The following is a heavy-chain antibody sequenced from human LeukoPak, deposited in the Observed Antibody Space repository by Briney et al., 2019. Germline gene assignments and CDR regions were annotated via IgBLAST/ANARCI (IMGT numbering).Heavy chain of an antibody. J-gene: IGHJ4*02. CDR1: GGSISSYY. D-gene: IGHD2-2*01. V-gene: IGHV4-59*12. Sequence: SETLSLTCTVSGGSISSYYWSWIRQPPGKGLEWIGYIYYSGSTNYNPSLKSRVTISVDTSKNQFSLKLSSVTAADTAVYYCVRDRDVVVPAAIPFNCWGQGTLVTVSS. CDR2: IYYSGST. CDR3: VRDRDVVVPAAIPFNC.